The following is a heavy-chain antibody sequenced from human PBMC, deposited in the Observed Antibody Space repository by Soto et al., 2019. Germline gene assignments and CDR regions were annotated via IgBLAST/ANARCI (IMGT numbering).Heavy chain of an antibody. V-gene: IGHV1-69*06. CDR3: ARDLSSSYGMDV. CDR1: GGTVSSYA. D-gene: IGHD2-15*01. CDR2: IIPIFGTA. J-gene: IGHJ6*02. Sequence: VPSVKVSWQASGGTVSSYAIRCVRQAPGQGLEWMGGIIPIFGTANYAQKFQGRVTITADKSTSTAYMELSSLRSEDTAVYYCARDLSSSYGMDVWGQGTTVTVSS.